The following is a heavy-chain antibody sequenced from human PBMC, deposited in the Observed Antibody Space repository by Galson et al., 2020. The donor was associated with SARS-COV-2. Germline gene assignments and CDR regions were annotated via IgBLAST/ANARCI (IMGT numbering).Heavy chain of an antibody. CDR1: GFTLSDSA. Sequence: GGSLRLSCAASGFTLSDSAMHWVRQAPGKGLEWVAVISHDGRDERYAGSVKGRFTISRDISKNTLFMHMSSLRADDTAVYFCARDKVTNFGVVNFYYYYMDVWGIGTTVTVSS. V-gene: IGHV3-30*15. D-gene: IGHD3-3*01. J-gene: IGHJ6*03. CDR2: ISHDGRDE. CDR3: ARDKVTNFGVVNFYYYYMDV.